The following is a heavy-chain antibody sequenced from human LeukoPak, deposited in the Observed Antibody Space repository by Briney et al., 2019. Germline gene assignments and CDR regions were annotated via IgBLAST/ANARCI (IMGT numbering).Heavy chain of an antibody. D-gene: IGHD3-3*02. CDR2: INPNSGGT. CDR3: ARARGALDWFDP. J-gene: IGHJ5*02. V-gene: IGHV1-2*02. Sequence: ASVKVSCTASGYTFTGYYMHWVRQAPGQGLEWMGWINPNSGGTNYAQKFQGGVTMTRDTSISTAYMELSRLRSDDTAVYYCARARGALDWFDPWGQGTLVTVSS. CDR1: GYTFTGYY.